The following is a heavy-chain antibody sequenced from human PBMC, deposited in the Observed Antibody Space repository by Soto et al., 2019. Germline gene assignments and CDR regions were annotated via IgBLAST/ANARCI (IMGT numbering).Heavy chain of an antibody. CDR2: IHYSGST. Sequence: SETLSLTCTVSGDSISSYYWGWIRQPPGKGLEWIGYIHYSGSTNYNPSLKSRVTISVDTPKNQFSLKVNSMTAADTAVYYCARGGLAARKGRWFDPWGQGTLVTVSA. V-gene: IGHV4-59*01. CDR1: GDSISSYY. CDR3: ARGGLAARKGRWFDP. D-gene: IGHD6-6*01. J-gene: IGHJ5*02.